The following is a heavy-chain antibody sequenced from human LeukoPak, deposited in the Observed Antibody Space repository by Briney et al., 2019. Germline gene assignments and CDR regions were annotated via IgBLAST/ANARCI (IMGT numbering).Heavy chain of an antibody. CDR2: IYYSGST. V-gene: IGHV4-59*08. CDR1: GGSISSYY. Sequence: MSSETLSLTCTVSGGSISSYYWSWIRQPPGKGLEWIGYIYYSGSTNYNPSLKSRVTISVDTSKNQFSLKLSSVTAADTAVYYCARHGLYWYFDLWGRGTLVTVSS. J-gene: IGHJ2*01. CDR3: ARHGLYWYFDL.